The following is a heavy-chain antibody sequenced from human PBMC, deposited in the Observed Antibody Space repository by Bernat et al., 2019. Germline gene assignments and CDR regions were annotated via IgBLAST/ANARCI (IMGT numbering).Heavy chain of an antibody. D-gene: IGHD3-3*01. J-gene: IGHJ4*02. CDR2: INPSGGST. CDR1: GYTFTSYY. V-gene: IGHV1-46*01. CDR3: ARVADFWSGYYFPFFDY. Sequence: QVQLVQSGAEVKKPGASVKVSCKASGYTFTSYYMHWVRQAPGQGLEWMGIINPSGGSTIYAQKFQGRVTMTRDTSTSTVYMELSSLGSEDTAVYYCARVADFWSGYYFPFFDYWGQGTLVTVSS.